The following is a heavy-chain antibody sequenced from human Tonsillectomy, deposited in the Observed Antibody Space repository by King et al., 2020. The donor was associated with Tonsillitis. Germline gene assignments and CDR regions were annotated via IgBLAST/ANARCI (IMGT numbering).Heavy chain of an antibody. J-gene: IGHJ4*02. V-gene: IGHV3-23*04. Sequence: VQLVESGGGLVQPGGSLRLSCAVSGFTFSNYAMSWVRQAPGKGLEWVSAIRGSGGSTKYADSVKGRFTISRDNSKNTLYLQMNSLRAKDTAVYYCAKDLTTVTSHYFDCWGQGTLVTVSS. CDR2: IRGSGGST. CDR1: GFTFSNYA. D-gene: IGHD4-17*01. CDR3: AKDLTTVTSHYFDC.